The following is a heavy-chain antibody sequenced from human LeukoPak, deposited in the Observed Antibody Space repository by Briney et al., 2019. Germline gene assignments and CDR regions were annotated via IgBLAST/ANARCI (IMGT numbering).Heavy chain of an antibody. Sequence: GGSLRLSCAASGFTVSSNYMSWVRQAPGKGLEWVSVIYSGGNTYYADSVKGRFTISRDNSKNTLYPQMNSLRAEDTAVYYCARDVWGSGGYWGQGMLVTVSS. V-gene: IGHV3-53*01. CDR2: IYSGGNT. J-gene: IGHJ4*02. CDR3: ARDVWGSGGY. CDR1: GFTVSSNY. D-gene: IGHD2-8*01.